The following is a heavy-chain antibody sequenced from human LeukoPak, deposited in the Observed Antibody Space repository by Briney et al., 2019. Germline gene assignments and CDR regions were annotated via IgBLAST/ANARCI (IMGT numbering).Heavy chain of an antibody. V-gene: IGHV4-39*07. CDR1: GGSISSSSYY. J-gene: IGHJ4*02. Sequence: SETLSLTCTVSGGSISSSSYYWGWIRQPPGKGLEWIGSIYYSGSTYYNPSLKSRVAISVDTSKNQFSLKLSSVTAADTAVYYCARESRWGQGTLVTVSS. CDR3: ARESR. CDR2: IYYSGST.